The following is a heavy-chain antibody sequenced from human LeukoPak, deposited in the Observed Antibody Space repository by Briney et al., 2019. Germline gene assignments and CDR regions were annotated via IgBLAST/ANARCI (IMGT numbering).Heavy chain of an antibody. CDR3: ARGYCSSTSCQYYFDY. Sequence: ASVKVSCMTSGYTFISYAIHWARQAPGHRLEWMGWMNAGNAKTKYSQKFQGRVTINRDTSTSTAYMELSSLRSEDTAVYYCARGYCSSTSCQYYFDYWGQGTLVTVSS. CDR1: GYTFISYA. V-gene: IGHV1-3*01. CDR2: MNAGNAKT. D-gene: IGHD2-2*01. J-gene: IGHJ4*02.